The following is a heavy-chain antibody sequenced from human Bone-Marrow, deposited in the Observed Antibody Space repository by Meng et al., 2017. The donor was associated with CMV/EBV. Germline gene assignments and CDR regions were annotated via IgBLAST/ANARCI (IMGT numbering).Heavy chain of an antibody. J-gene: IGHJ6*02. CDR2: IYPGDSDT. V-gene: IGHV5-51*01. D-gene: IGHD1-1*01. Sequence: GESLKIFRVGSGYRFSSYWVAWVRQMPGKGLEWMGIIYPGDSDTRYSPSFQGQVTISADKSISTAYLQWSSLKASDTAMYYCARGGNDAYYYYYYGMDVWGQGTTVTVSS. CDR1: GYRFSSYW. CDR3: ARGGNDAYYYYYYGMDV.